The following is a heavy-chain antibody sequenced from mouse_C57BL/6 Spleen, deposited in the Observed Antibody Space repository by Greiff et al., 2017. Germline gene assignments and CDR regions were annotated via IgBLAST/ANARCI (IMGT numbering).Heavy chain of an antibody. CDR3: ARSGYGSSSYAMDY. V-gene: IGHV1-42*01. J-gene: IGHJ4*01. CDR1: GYSFTGYY. Sequence: EVQLQQSGPELVKPGASVKISCKASGYSFTGYYMNWVKQSPEKSLEWIGEINPSTGGTTYNQKFKAKATLTVDKSSSTAYMQLKSLTSEDSAVYYCARSGYGSSSYAMDYWGQGTSVTVSS. CDR2: INPSTGGT. D-gene: IGHD1-1*01.